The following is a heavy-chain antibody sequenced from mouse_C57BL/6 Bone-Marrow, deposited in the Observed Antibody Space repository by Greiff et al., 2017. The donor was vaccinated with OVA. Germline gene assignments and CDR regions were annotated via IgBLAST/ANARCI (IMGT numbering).Heavy chain of an antibody. CDR2: IDPENGDT. Sequence: VQLQQSGAELVRPGASVKLSCTASGFNIKDDYMHWVKQRPEQGLEWIGWIDPENGDTEYASKFQGKATITADTSSNTAYLQLSSLTSEDTAVYYCTRYLGPGAMDDWGQGTSVTVSS. CDR1: GFNIKDDY. CDR3: TRYLGPGAMDD. J-gene: IGHJ4*01. D-gene: IGHD4-1*01. V-gene: IGHV14-4*01.